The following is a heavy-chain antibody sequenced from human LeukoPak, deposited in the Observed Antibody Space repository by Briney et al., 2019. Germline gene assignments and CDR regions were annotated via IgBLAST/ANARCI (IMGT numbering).Heavy chain of an antibody. Sequence: GASVKVSCKASGYTFTSYGISWVRQAPGQGLEWMGWISAYNGNTNYAQKFQGRVTMTTDTPTSTAHMELRSLRSDDTAVYYCARNPSTALDYWGQGTLVTVSS. CDR3: ARNPSTALDY. CDR2: ISAYNGNT. CDR1: GYTFTSYG. V-gene: IGHV1-18*01. D-gene: IGHD4-17*01. J-gene: IGHJ4*02.